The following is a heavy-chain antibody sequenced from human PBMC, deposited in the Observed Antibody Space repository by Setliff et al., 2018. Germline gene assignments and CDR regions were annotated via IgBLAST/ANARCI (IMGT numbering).Heavy chain of an antibody. J-gene: IGHJ4*02. V-gene: IGHV4-59*02. D-gene: IGHD3-16*01. CDR3: AKGGTYRYFDF. CDR2: ISYSGTA. Sequence: SETLSLTCNVSGASVSSHYWDWIRQHPGKGLGWIGFISYSGTAKYDPSLESRAIMSVDASKNEITLKLKSVTAADTAGYYCAKGGTYRYFDFWGQGALVTVSS. CDR1: GASVSSHY.